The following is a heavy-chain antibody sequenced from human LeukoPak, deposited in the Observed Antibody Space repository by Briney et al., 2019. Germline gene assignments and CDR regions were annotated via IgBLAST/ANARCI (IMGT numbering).Heavy chain of an antibody. CDR1: GFTFSSYA. CDR2: ISSNGGST. V-gene: IGHV3-64D*06. J-gene: IGHJ3*01. CDR3: VKEGPRAEIPF. D-gene: IGHD2-21*01. Sequence: GGSLRLSCSASGFTFSSYAMHWVRQAPGKGLEYVSAISSNGGSTYYADSVKGRFTISRDNSKNTLYLRMSSLRAEDTAVYYCVKEGPRAEIPFWGQGTMVTVSS.